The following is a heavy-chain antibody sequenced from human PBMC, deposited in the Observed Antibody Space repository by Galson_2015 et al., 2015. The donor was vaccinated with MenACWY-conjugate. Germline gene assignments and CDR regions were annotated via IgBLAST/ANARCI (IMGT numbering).Heavy chain of an antibody. D-gene: IGHD6-6*01. CDR1: GFTFSNYN. Sequence: SLRLSCAASGFTFSNYNMNWVRQTPGKGLEWLSCISRTGSYIYYADSLKGRFTISRDNAKNSLYLQMNSLTSEDTAVYYCAKGSSASRPNGLDPWGQGTLVTVSS. CDR2: ISRTGSYI. V-gene: IGHV3-21*01. CDR3: AKGSSASRPNGLDP. J-gene: IGHJ5*02.